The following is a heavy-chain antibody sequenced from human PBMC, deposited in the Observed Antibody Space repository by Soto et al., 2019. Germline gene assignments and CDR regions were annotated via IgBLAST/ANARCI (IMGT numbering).Heavy chain of an antibody. D-gene: IGHD5-18*01. CDR3: ARDPKKYSYGHGIDY. CDR1: GFTFSSYG. V-gene: IGHV3-33*01. CDR2: IWYDGSNK. J-gene: IGHJ4*02. Sequence: GGSLRLSCAASGFTFSSYGMHWVRQAPGKGLEWVAVIWYDGSNKYYADSVKGRFTISRDNSKNTLYLQMNSLRAEDTAVYYCARDPKKYSYGHGIDYWGQGTLVTVSS.